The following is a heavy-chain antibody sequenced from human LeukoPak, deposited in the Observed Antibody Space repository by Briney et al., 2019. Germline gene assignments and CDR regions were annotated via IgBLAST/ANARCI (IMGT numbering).Heavy chain of an antibody. CDR1: GFTVSINY. D-gene: IGHD3-22*01. V-gene: IGHV3-53*01. CDR3: ARTPITMIVVGAGFDC. Sequence: GGSLRLSCAASGFTVSINYMTWVRQAPGKGLEWVSIIYGGGSTYYADSVKGRFTISRDNSKNTVYLQMNSLRAEDTAVYYCARTPITMIVVGAGFDCWGQGTLVAVSS. CDR2: IYGGGST. J-gene: IGHJ4*02.